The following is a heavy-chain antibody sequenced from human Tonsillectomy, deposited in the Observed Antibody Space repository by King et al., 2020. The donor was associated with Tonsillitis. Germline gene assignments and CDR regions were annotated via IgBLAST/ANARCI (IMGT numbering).Heavy chain of an antibody. CDR3: AREPWSPPGVGFDY. Sequence: VQLVESGGGLVQPGGSLRLSCAASGFTFSTYSMNWVRQAPGKGLEWVSSITSSSSTIYYADSMRGRFTISRDNAKNTLYLQMNSLRAEDTAVYYCAREPWSPPGVGFDYWGQGTLVTVSS. V-gene: IGHV3-48*01. CDR1: GFTFSTYS. J-gene: IGHJ4*02. D-gene: IGHD2-8*01. CDR2: ITSSSSTI.